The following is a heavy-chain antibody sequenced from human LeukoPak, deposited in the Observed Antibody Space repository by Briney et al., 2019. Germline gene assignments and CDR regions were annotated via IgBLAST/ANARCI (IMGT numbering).Heavy chain of an antibody. CDR1: GFTFSSYG. D-gene: IGHD5-18*01. J-gene: IGHJ4*02. Sequence: GGSLRLSCAASGFTFSSYGMHWVRQAPGKGLEWVAVIANDGRDKKYADSVRGRFTISRDNSKNTVYLQMNSLRAEDTAVYYCAKDFSGRGYSYGPQNWGQGTLVTVSS. V-gene: IGHV3-30*18. CDR3: AKDFSGRGYSYGPQN. CDR2: IANDGRDK.